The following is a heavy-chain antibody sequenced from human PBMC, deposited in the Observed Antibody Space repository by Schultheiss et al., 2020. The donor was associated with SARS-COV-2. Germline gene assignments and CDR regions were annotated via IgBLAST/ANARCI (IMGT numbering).Heavy chain of an antibody. J-gene: IGHJ6*02. V-gene: IGHV3-74*01. Sequence: GESLKISCAASEFTFSVYWMHWVRQGPGKGLVWVSHINSDGSSATYADSVKGRFTISRDNAKNTLYLQMNSLRDEDTAVYYCVRDGYFYGLDVWGQGTTVTVSS. CDR2: INSDGSSA. CDR1: EFTFSVYW. CDR3: VRDGYFYGLDV.